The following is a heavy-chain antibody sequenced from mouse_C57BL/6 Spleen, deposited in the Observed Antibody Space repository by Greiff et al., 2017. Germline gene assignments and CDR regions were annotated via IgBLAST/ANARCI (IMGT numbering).Heavy chain of an antibody. CDR1: GFTFSDYG. V-gene: IGHV5-17*01. CDR2: ISSGSSTI. J-gene: IGHJ4*01. Sequence: EVKVVESGGGLVKPGGSLKLSCAASGFTFSDYGMHWVRQAPEKGLAWVAYISSGSSTIYYADTVKGRFTISRDNAKNTLFLQMTSLRSEDTAMYYCARQGYYAMDYWGQGTSVTVSS. CDR3: ARQGYYAMDY.